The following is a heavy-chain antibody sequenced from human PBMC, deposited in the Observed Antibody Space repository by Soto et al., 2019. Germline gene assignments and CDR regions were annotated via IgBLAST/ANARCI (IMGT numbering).Heavy chain of an antibody. CDR2: IYWDDDK. Sequence: QITLKESGPTLVKPTQTLTLTCTFSGFSLSTSGVGVGWIRQPPGKALEWLALIYWDDDKRYSPSLKNRLTITKDTSKNQVVLTMTNMDPVDTATYYCARDDHGGDALDYWGQGTLVTVSS. V-gene: IGHV2-5*02. CDR1: GFSLSTSGVG. J-gene: IGHJ4*02. D-gene: IGHD2-21*02. CDR3: ARDDHGGDALDY.